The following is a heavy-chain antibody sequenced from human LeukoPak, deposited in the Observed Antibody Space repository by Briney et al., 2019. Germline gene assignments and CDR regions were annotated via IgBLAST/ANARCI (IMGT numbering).Heavy chain of an antibody. D-gene: IGHD6-19*01. CDR3: ARQIGIGVAGTGWFDS. CDR1: GFSFSSYS. V-gene: IGHV3-48*01. Sequence: GGSLRLSCAASGFSFSSYSMNWARQSPGKGLEWDSYISSSSSTISYADSVKGRFTISRDNAKNSLYLQMNSLRAEDTAVYYCARQIGIGVAGTGWFDSWGQGTLVTVSS. J-gene: IGHJ5*01. CDR2: ISSSSSTI.